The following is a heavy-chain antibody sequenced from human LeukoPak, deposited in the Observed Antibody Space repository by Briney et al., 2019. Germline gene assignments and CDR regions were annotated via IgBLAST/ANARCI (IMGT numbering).Heavy chain of an antibody. CDR2: IRSTANGYAT. CDR3: TGNYYGSGSYADFDY. Sequence: GGSLRLSCAASGFTFCGSALRWVRQASGKGLEWVGRIRSTANGYATAYAASVKGRFTISRDDSKNTAYLQMDSLKTEDTAVYYCTGNYYGSGSYADFDYWGQGTLVTVSS. J-gene: IGHJ4*02. CDR1: GFTFCGSA. V-gene: IGHV3-73*01. D-gene: IGHD3-10*01.